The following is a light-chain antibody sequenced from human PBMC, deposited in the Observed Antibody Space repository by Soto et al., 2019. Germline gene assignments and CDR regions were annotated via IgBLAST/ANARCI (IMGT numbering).Light chain of an antibody. CDR2: GAS. CDR3: QQYGSSGT. J-gene: IGKJ1*01. CDR1: QSVSNNY. V-gene: IGKV3-20*01. Sequence: EIVLTQSPSTLSLSPGERSTLACRASQSVSNNYLAWYQQKPGQAPRLLIYGASNRATGIPDRFSGSGSGTDFTLTISRLEPEDFAVYYCQQYGSSGTFGQGTKVDIK.